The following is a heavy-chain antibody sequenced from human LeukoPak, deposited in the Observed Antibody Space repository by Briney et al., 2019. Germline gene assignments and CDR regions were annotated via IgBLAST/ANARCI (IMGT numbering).Heavy chain of an antibody. CDR1: GFTFSGHW. V-gene: IGHV3-7*01. CDR3: TRDRSRAEDD. J-gene: IGHJ4*02. CDR2: INQGGSDK. D-gene: IGHD1-14*01. Sequence: PGESLRLSCAASGFTFSGHWVSWVGQAPGKGLEWVANINQGGSDKYYVDSVKGRFTISRDNATNLLYLQMNSLRGEDTAVYYCTRDRSRAEDDWGQGTLVTVSS.